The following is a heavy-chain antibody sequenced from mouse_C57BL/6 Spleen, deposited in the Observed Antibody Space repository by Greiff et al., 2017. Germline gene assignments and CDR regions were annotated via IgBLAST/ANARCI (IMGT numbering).Heavy chain of an antibody. Sequence: VQLQQSGPELVKPGASVKISCKASGYTFTDYYMNWVKQSHGKSLEWIGDINPNNGGTSYNQKFKGKATLTVDKSSSTAYMELRSLTSEDSAVYYCARRTTVAPFAYWGQGTLVTVSA. CDR1: GYTFTDYY. J-gene: IGHJ3*01. V-gene: IGHV1-26*01. CDR3: ARRTTVAPFAY. D-gene: IGHD1-1*01. CDR2: INPNNGGT.